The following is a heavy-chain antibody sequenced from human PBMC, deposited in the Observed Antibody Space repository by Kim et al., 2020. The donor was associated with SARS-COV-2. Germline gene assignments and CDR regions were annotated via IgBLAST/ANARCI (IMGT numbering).Heavy chain of an antibody. CDR2: IKEDGSEK. CDR1: GFTFSSYW. D-gene: IGHD5-12*01. CDR3: ARDRGGYSGYHSQYYFDY. V-gene: IGHV3-7*03. J-gene: IGHJ4*02. Sequence: GGSLRLSCAASGFTFSSYWMSWVRQAPGKGLEWVANIKEDGSEKYYVDSAKGRFTISRDNAKNSLYLQMNSLRAEDTAVYYCARDRGGYSGYHSQYYFDYWGQGTLVTVSS.